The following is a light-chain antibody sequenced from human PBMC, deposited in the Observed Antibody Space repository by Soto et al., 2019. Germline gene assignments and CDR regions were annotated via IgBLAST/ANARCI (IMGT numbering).Light chain of an antibody. CDR2: DST. V-gene: IGLV1-51*01. Sequence: QSVLTQPPSVSAAPGQKVTISCSGSGSNVGTYSVSWYQHLPGTAPKLLIYDSTTRPSGIPDRFSGSKSGTSATLGITGLQTGDEAEYHCGVWDRSLTTYVFGPGTKLTVL. CDR1: GSNVGTYS. J-gene: IGLJ1*01. CDR3: GVWDRSLTTYV.